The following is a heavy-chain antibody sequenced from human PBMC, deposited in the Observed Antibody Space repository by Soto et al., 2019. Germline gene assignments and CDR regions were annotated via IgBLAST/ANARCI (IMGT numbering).Heavy chain of an antibody. CDR1: GFTFTNYR. Sequence: GGSLRLSCSVSGFTFTNYRINWVRQAPGKGLEWVSSVSKSDYTYYSDSVKGRFTISRDNAKNSVSLQMNNLRAEDTAVYYCAREDSIIIPAVADFWGQGTLVTVSS. CDR2: VSKSDYT. CDR3: AREDSIIIPAVADF. D-gene: IGHD6-19*01. V-gene: IGHV3-21*01. J-gene: IGHJ4*02.